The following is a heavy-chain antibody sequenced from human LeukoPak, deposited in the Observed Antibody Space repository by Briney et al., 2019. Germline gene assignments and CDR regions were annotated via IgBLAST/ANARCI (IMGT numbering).Heavy chain of an antibody. D-gene: IGHD3-3*01. CDR2: IYTSGST. CDR3: ARAHRGYDFWSGYGYWYFDL. V-gene: IGHV4-4*07. J-gene: IGHJ2*01. CDR1: GGSISSYY. Sequence: SETLSLTCTVSGGSISSYYWSWIRQPAGKGLEWIGRIYTSGSTNYNPSLKSRVTMSVDTSKNQFSLKLSSVTAADTVVYYCARAHRGYDFWSGYGYWYFDLWGRGTLVTASS.